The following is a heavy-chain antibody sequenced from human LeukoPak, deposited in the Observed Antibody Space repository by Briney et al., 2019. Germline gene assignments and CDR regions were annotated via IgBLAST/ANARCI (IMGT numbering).Heavy chain of an antibody. CDR2: INPASGTT. D-gene: IGHD1-1*01. CDR1: GYPFTSYY. Sequence: ASVKLSCKASGYPFTSYYVHWVRQSPGQGLEWMGTINPASGTTDNAPKFPGRVTMTTDMATSTGYMQLRSLRSEDTAVYFCARGGAGTEDFWRQGTLVTVSS. V-gene: IGHV1-46*01. J-gene: IGHJ4*02. CDR3: ARGGAGTEDF.